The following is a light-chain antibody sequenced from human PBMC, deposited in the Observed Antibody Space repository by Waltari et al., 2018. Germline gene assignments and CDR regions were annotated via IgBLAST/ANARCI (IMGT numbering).Light chain of an antibody. CDR1: SSYVGGYNY. J-gene: IGLJ3*02. CDR3: SSFTRTNSWV. V-gene: IGLV2-14*03. CDR2: DVN. Sequence: HSALAQPASVSGSPGQSITISCPGTSSYVGGYNYVSWYQQHPGKAPRLMIYDVNNRPSGVSNRFSGSKSGNTASLTISGLQAEDEADYYCSSFTRTNSWVFGGGTKLTVL.